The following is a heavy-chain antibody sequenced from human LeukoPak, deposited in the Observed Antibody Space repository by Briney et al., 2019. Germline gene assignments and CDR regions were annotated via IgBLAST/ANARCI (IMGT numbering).Heavy chain of an antibody. CDR1: GFTFRNYG. Sequence: GGSLRLSCAASGFTFRNYGMQWVRQAPGKGLEWVAFIWYDGSNKYYADSVKGRFTISRDNSKNTLYLQMNSLRAEDTASYYCASDGATRYYDLWGRGTLVTVSS. CDR3: ASDGATRYYDL. V-gene: IGHV3-33*08. J-gene: IGHJ2*01. D-gene: IGHD3-16*01. CDR2: IWYDGSNK.